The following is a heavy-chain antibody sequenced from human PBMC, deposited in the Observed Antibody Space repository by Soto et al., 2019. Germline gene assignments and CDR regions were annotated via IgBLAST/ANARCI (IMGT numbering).Heavy chain of an antibody. CDR1: GGYISSGNYY. V-gene: IGHV4-30-4*01. D-gene: IGHD4-17*01. CDR3: ARGQTTVTTFDY. CDR2: ISYSGST. J-gene: IGHJ4*02. Sequence: SETLSLTCTVSGGYISSGNYYWSWIRQPPGKGLEWIGFISYSGSTYYSTSLKSRVTISVDRSKNQLSLKLTSVTAADTAVYYCARGQTTVTTFDYWGQGTPVTVSS.